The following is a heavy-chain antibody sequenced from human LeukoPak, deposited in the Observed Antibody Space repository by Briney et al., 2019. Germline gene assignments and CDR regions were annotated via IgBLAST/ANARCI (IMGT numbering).Heavy chain of an antibody. CDR3: ARDDDYGNYLVEY. V-gene: IGHV3-74*01. J-gene: IGHJ4*02. Sequence: GGSLRLSCVASGFTFSNHWMHWVRQAPGKGLVWVSRINVDESAMSYADSVKGRFTISRDNAKNTLFLQMSSLRAEDTAVYYCARDDDYGNYLVEYWGQGTLVTVSS. D-gene: IGHD4-11*01. CDR1: GFTFSNHW. CDR2: INVDESAM.